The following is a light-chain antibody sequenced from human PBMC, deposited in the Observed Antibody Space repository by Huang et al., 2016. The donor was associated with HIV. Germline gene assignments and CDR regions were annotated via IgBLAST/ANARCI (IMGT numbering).Light chain of an antibody. J-gene: IGKJ1*01. CDR3: QQYYLYPWT. CDR2: SAS. V-gene: IGKV1-8*01. Sequence: AIRITQSPSSLSASTGDRVTITCRASQDVSNYLAWYQQKPGRAPNLVMYSASTLQCGVPSRFSGNGSATDFSLTINCLQSEDFATYYCQQYYLYPWTFGQGTKVEI. CDR1: QDVSNY.